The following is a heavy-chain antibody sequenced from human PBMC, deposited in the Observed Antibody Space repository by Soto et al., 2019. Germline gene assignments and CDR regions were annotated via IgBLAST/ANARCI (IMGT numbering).Heavy chain of an antibody. J-gene: IGHJ4*02. CDR1: GFTFSSYA. Sequence: GGSLRLSCAASGFTFSSYAMSWVRQAPGKGLEWVSAISGSGGSTCYADSVKGRFTISRDSSKNTLYLQMNSLRAEDTAVYYCARDGNYYDSSGYFPDHWGLGTLVTVSS. D-gene: IGHD3-22*01. CDR2: ISGSGGST. V-gene: IGHV3-23*01. CDR3: ARDGNYYDSSGYFPDH.